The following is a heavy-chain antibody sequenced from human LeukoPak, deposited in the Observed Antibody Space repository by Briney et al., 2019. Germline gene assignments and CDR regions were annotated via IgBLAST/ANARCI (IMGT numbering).Heavy chain of an antibody. CDR1: GGSISSYY. CDR3: ARADESLVYGMDV. CDR2: FSYSGST. J-gene: IGHJ6*02. V-gene: IGHV4-59*08. Sequence: SETLSLTCTVSGGSISSYYWSWIRQSPGKGLEWIGYFSYSGSTHYSPSLTSRVAISVDTSRNQLSLKLRSVTAADTAIYYCARADESLVYGMDVWGPGTTVIVSS.